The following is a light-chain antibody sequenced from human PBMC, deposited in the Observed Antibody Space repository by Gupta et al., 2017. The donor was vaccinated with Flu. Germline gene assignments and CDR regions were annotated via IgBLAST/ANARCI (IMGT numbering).Light chain of an antibody. CDR3: QQYGTSPWR. CDR2: GAS. J-gene: IGKJ1*01. V-gene: IGKV3-20*01. Sequence: EIVLTQSPGTLSLSPGERATLSCRASQSVSSSYLAWYQQKPGQAPRLLIYGASSRATGIPDRFRGSGSGTDFTLTISRLEPEDFAVYFCQQYGTSPWRFGQGTKLEIK. CDR1: QSVSSSY.